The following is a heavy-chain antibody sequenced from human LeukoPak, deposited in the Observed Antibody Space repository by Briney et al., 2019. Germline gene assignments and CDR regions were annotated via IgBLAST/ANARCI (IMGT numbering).Heavy chain of an antibody. V-gene: IGHV3-30*19. CDR1: GFTFSSYG. CDR3: ARNRGYPYDYDSFDP. Sequence: AGGSLRLSCAASGFTFSSYGMYWVRQAPGKGLECVAFITYDGSDKYYADSVKGRFTISRDNSRDTLYLQMNSLRGEDTAIYYCARNRGYPYDYDSFDPWGQGTLVTVSS. CDR2: ITYDGSDK. D-gene: IGHD5-18*01. J-gene: IGHJ5*02.